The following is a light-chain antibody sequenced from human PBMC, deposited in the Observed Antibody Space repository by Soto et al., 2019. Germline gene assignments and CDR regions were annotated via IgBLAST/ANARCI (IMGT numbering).Light chain of an antibody. V-gene: IGKV3-20*01. CDR3: QQYGSSRT. Sequence: EIVLTQSPGTLSLSPGERATLSCRASQSASSSYLAWYQQKPGQAPRLLIYGASSRATGIPDRCSGSGAGTDFTLTSSILEAEDFAVYYCQQYGSSRTFGQGTKVEIK. CDR1: QSASSSY. J-gene: IGKJ1*01. CDR2: GAS.